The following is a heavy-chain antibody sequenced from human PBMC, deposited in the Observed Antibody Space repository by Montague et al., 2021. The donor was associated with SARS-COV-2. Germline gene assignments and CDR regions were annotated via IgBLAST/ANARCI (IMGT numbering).Heavy chain of an antibody. D-gene: IGHD3-22*01. CDR1: GGSLNNYF. J-gene: IGHJ4*02. CDR2: IFYSGST. V-gene: IGHV4-59*08. CDR3: AKVDSSGPGEY. Sequence: SETLSLTCTVSGGSLNNYFWSWIRQPPGKGLEWVGYIFYSGSTKYNPSLQSRVTMSVDMARNQFSLKLLSVTAADTAVYYCAKVDSSGPGEYWGQGILVSVSS.